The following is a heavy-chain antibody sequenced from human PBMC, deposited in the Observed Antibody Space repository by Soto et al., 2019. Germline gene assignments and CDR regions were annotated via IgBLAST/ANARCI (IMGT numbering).Heavy chain of an antibody. V-gene: IGHV1-18*01. D-gene: IGHD2-21*01. CDR1: GYTFPSYG. CDR2: ISAYNGNT. J-gene: IGHJ3*02. CDR3: ARELRGYDAFDI. Sequence: GAAVKGSCKASGYTFPSYGFSWVRQAPGQGLEWMGWISAYNGNTNYAQKLQGRVTMTTHTSTRTAYMYLSSLRSDDTAVYYCARELRGYDAFDIWGQGTMVTVSS.